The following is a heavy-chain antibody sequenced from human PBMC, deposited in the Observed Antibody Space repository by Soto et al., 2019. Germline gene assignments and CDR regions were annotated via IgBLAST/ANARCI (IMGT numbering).Heavy chain of an antibody. V-gene: IGHV2-5*01. CDR1: GFSLTTSGVG. J-gene: IGHJ4*02. D-gene: IGHD6-19*01. CDR2: IYWNDEK. CDR3: AHRLRWLANFDY. Sequence: QITLKESGPTLVKPTQTLTLTCTFSGFSLTTSGVGVGWIRQPPGKALEWLALIYWNDEKRYSPSLKSRLTIPQDTSKNQVVLTMTNIDPVDTATYHCAHRLRWLANFDYWGQGTLVTVSS.